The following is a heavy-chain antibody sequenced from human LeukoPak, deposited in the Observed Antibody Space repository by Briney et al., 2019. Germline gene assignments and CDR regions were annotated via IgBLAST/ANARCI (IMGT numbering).Heavy chain of an antibody. Sequence: GGSLRLSCAASGFTFTNYPMKWVRQAPGKGLEWVSTIGGRDAATHYADSVKGRFTISRDNSKNTLLLQMNSLRGEDTAVYYCAREPLWYDSSGVDYWGQGPLVTVSS. CDR3: AREPLWYDSSGVDY. V-gene: IGHV3-23*01. CDR2: IGGRDAAT. D-gene: IGHD3-22*01. CDR1: GFTFTNYP. J-gene: IGHJ4*02.